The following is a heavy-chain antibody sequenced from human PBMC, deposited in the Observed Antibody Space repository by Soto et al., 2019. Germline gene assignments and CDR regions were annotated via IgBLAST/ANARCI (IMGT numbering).Heavy chain of an antibody. CDR2: IYHSGST. V-gene: IGHV4-4*02. J-gene: IGHJ4*02. Sequence: SETLSLTCAVSGGSISSSNWWSWVRQPPGKGLEWIGEIYHSGSTKYNPSLKSRVTISVAQSKNQFSLKLSSVTAADTAVYYCARDGGISTMVRGVIYYWGQGTLVTVSS. CDR3: ARDGGISTMVRGVIYY. CDR1: GGSISSSNW. D-gene: IGHD3-10*01.